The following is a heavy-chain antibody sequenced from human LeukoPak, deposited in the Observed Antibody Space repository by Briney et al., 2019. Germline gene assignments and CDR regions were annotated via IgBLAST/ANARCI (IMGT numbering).Heavy chain of an antibody. Sequence: PGGSLRLSCAASGFTFSSYSMNWVRQAPGKGLEWVSSISSSSSYIYYADSVKGRFTISRDNAKNLLYLQMNSLRAEDTAVYYCARDRGLYSYGYVSYWGQGTLVTVSS. CDR1: GFTFSSYS. D-gene: IGHD5-18*01. V-gene: IGHV3-21*01. CDR3: ARDRGLYSYGYVSY. CDR2: ISSSSSYI. J-gene: IGHJ4*02.